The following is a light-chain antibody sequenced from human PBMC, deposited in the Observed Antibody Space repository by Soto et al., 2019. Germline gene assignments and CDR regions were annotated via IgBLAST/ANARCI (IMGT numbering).Light chain of an antibody. CDR1: SKSSNYI. CDR3: ETWDSNTRV. Sequence: QYVLTQSSSASASLGSSVKLTCTLSSKSSNYIIGWHQQQPGKAPRYLMKLESSGSYNKGSGVPDRLSGSSSGADRYLTIFNLQFEDEADYYCETWDSNTRVFGGGTKLTGL. J-gene: IGLJ3*02. V-gene: IGLV4-60*02. CDR2: LESSGSY.